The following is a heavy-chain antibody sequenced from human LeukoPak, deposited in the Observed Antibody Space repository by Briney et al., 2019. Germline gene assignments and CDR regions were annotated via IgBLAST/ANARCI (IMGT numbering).Heavy chain of an antibody. CDR1: GFTFSSYG. CDR3: AKLCTKTKPQFSDAFDI. D-gene: IGHD2-8*01. V-gene: IGHV3-30*18. CDR2: ISYDGSNK. J-gene: IGHJ3*02. Sequence: GGSLRLSCAASGFTFSSYGMHWVRQAPGKGLEWVAVISYDGSNKYYADSVKGRFTISRDNSKNTLYLQMNSLRAEDTAVYYCAKLCTKTKPQFSDAFDIWGQGTMVTVSS.